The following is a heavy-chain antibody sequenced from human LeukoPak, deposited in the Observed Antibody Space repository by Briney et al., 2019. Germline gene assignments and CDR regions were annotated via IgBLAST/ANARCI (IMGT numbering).Heavy chain of an antibody. Sequence: SETLSLTCTVSGGSISSSSYYWGWIRQPPGKGLEWIGYTYYSGTTKYNPSLKSRVTISADTSKNQFSLKLRSLTAADTAVYYCARHLGVAVAADAFDIWGQGTMVTVSS. CDR3: ARHLGVAVAADAFDI. J-gene: IGHJ3*02. V-gene: IGHV4-61*05. D-gene: IGHD6-19*01. CDR1: GGSISSSSYY. CDR2: TYYSGTT.